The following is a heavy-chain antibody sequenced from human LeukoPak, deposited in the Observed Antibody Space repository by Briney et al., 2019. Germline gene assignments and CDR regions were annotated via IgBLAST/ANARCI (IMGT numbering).Heavy chain of an antibody. CDR2: ISSSSSYI. J-gene: IGHJ4*02. V-gene: IGHV3-21*01. Sequence: PGGSLRLSCAASGFTFSSYRMNWVRQAPGKGLEWVSSISSSSSYIYYADSVKGRFTISRDNAKNSLYLQMNSLRAEDTAVYYCARDLSFLSGSYAGEGGCWGQGTLVTVSS. CDR3: ARDLSFLSGSYAGEGGC. CDR1: GFTFSSYR. D-gene: IGHD1-26*01.